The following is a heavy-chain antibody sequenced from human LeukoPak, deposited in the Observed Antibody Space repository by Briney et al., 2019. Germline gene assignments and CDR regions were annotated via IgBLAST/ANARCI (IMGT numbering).Heavy chain of an antibody. Sequence: SETLSLTCAVYGGSFSGYYWSWIRQPPGKGLEWIGEINHSGSTNYNPSLKSRVTISVYTSKNQFSLKLSSVTAADTAVYYCARGARDIVVVPAAKPWFDPWGQGTLVTVSS. CDR2: INHSGST. CDR1: GGSFSGYY. CDR3: ARGARDIVVVPAAKPWFDP. J-gene: IGHJ5*02. D-gene: IGHD2-2*01. V-gene: IGHV4-34*01.